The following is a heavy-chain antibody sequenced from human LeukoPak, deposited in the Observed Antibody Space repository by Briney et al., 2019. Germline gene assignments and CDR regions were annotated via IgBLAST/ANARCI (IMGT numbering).Heavy chain of an antibody. CDR2: INPNSGGT. J-gene: IGHJ4*02. CDR1: GYTFTGYY. D-gene: IGHD1-26*01. V-gene: IGHV1-2*02. Sequence: GASVKVSRKASGYTFTGYYMHWVRQAPGQGLEWMGWINPNSGGTNYAQKFQGRVTMTRDTSISTAYMELSRLRSDDTAVYYCARDLVGATGVYYFDYWGQGTLVTVSS. CDR3: ARDLVGATGVYYFDY.